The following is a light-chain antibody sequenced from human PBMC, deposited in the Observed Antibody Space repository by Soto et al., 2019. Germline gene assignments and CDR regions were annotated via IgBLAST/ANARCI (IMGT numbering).Light chain of an antibody. CDR2: GVS. CDR3: QQYGSSPGT. V-gene: IGKV3-20*01. Sequence: EIVLTQSPGTLSLSPGERATLSCRASQSVSSNFLAWYQQKPGQAPRLLIYGVSSRATGIPDSFSGSGCGTDFTLTISRLEPEDFAVYYCQQYGSSPGTLGQGTKGEIK. CDR1: QSVSSNF. J-gene: IGKJ1*01.